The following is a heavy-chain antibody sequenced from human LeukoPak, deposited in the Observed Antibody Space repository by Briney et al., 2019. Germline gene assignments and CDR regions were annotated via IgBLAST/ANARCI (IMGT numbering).Heavy chain of an antibody. Sequence: GGALRLSCAASGFTFSSYGMHWVRQAPGKGLEWGAVIWYDGSNKYYADSVKGRFTISRDSSKNTLYLQMNSLRAEDTAVYYCARRWITIVGADAFDIWGQGTMVTVSS. D-gene: IGHD3-10*01. V-gene: IGHV3-33*01. CDR2: IWYDGSNK. J-gene: IGHJ3*02. CDR3: ARRWITIVGADAFDI. CDR1: GFTFSSYG.